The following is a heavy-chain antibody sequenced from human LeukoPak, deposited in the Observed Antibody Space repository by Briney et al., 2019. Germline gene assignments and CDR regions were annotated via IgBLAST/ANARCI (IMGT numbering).Heavy chain of an antibody. V-gene: IGHV3-30*02. CDR3: AKSFAGLAAAGLNLDY. D-gene: IGHD6-13*01. CDR2: DGTNK. Sequence: TGGSLRLSCAASGFTFGTYDMHWVRQAPGKGLEWVAFDGTNKDYTHSVKGRFTISRDNSKNTLYLQMNSLRAEDTAIYYCAKSFAGLAAAGLNLDYWGQGTLVTVSS. J-gene: IGHJ4*02. CDR1: GFTFGTYD.